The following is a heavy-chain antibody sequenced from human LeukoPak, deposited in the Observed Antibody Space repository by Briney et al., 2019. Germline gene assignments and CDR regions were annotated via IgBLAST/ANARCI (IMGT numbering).Heavy chain of an antibody. D-gene: IGHD6-6*01. CDR2: IIPIFGTA. V-gene: IGHV1-69*05. CDR3: ARGLSSSAGDWYFDL. Sequence: ASVKVSCKASGGTFSSYAISWVRQAPGQGLEWMGGIIPIFGTANYAQKFQGRVTITTDESTSTAYMELSSLRSEDTAVYYCARGLSSSAGDWYFDLWGRGTLVTVSS. J-gene: IGHJ2*01. CDR1: GGTFSSYA.